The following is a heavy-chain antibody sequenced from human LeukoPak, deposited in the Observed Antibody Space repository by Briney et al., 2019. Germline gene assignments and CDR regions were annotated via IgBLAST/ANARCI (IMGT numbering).Heavy chain of an antibody. CDR2: ISWNSGNI. V-gene: IGHV3-9*03. D-gene: IGHD2-2*01. J-gene: IGHJ4*02. Sequence: GGSLRLSCAASGFTFDDYAMHWVRQAPGKGLEWVSGISWNSGNIGYADSGKGRFSISRDNAKNSLYLQMNSLRAEDMALYYCAKGGCSSTSCYVPFDYWGQGTLVTVSS. CDR3: AKGGCSSTSCYVPFDY. CDR1: GFTFDDYA.